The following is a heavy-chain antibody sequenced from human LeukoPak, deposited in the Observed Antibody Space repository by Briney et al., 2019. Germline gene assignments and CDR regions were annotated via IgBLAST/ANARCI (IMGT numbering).Heavy chain of an antibody. CDR2: ISPDGRST. CDR3: ARGWNTTPRSGFDI. V-gene: IGHV3-74*01. CDR1: GFTYGNYL. J-gene: IGHJ3*02. D-gene: IGHD1/OR15-1a*01. Sequence: GGSLRLSCAASGFTYGNYLMHWVRQAPGKGLVWVSRISPDGRSTNYADFVKGRFTVSRDNAMNTVYLQMNSLRTEDTAVYYCARGWNTTPRSGFDIWGLGTMVTVSS.